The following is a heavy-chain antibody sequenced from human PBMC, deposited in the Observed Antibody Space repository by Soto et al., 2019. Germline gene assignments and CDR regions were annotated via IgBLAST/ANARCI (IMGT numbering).Heavy chain of an antibody. J-gene: IGHJ4*02. V-gene: IGHV3-23*01. Sequence: GGSLRLSCAASGFTFGRYAMSWVRQAPGKGLEWVSAISGSGGSTYYADSVKGRFTISRDNSKNTLYLQMNSLRAEDTAVYYCAKDTSERITMVRGVSNALDYWGQGTLVTVSS. CDR2: ISGSGGST. D-gene: IGHD3-10*01. CDR1: GFTFGRYA. CDR3: AKDTSERITMVRGVSNALDY.